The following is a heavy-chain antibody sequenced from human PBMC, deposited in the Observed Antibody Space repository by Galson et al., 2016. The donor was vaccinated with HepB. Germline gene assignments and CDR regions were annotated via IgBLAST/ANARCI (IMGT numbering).Heavy chain of an antibody. CDR1: GYTFTSYA. CDR3: ARDGGSGWSRLW. D-gene: IGHD6-19*01. V-gene: IGHV1-3*04. J-gene: IGHJ4*02. CDR2: TNNANGNT. Sequence: SVKVSCKASGYTFTSYAIHWVRQAPGQRLEWMGWTNNANGNTEYSQSFQGRVTFTRDTSASTAYMELSSRRSEDTAVYYCARDGGSGWSRLWWGQGTLFAVSS.